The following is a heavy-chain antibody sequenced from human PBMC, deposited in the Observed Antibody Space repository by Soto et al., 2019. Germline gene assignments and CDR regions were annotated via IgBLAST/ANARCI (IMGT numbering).Heavy chain of an antibody. CDR1: GFSLSNNGVG. Sequence: QITLKESGPTLVKPTQTLTLTCTFSGFSLSNNGVGVGWIRQPPGTALEWLALIYWDDSKEYSPSLRSRLTITKDTARNQVVLTMTNMDPVDTATYYCAKKGGGDYILGYWGQGTLVTVSA. V-gene: IGHV2-5*02. CDR2: IYWDDSK. J-gene: IGHJ4*02. D-gene: IGHD4-17*01. CDR3: AKKGGGDYILGY.